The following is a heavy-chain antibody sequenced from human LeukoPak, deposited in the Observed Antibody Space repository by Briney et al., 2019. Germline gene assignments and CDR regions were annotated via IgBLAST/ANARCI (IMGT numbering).Heavy chain of an antibody. CDR3: AIVTMIVGVRWACDS. V-gene: IGHV3-23*01. D-gene: IGHD3-22*01. Sequence: PRGCLTLSCAASGFTLSSYSMSWVRQAPGKGLEWVSAISGSGGSTYYADSVKGRFTLSRDNSKNTLYLQMNSMRAEETSVNNCAIVTMIVGVRWACDSGGQGTLVTVSS. J-gene: IGHJ4*02. CDR2: ISGSGGST. CDR1: GFTLSSYS.